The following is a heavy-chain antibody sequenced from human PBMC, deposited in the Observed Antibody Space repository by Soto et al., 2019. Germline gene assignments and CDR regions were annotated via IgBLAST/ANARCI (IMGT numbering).Heavy chain of an antibody. D-gene: IGHD6-6*01. J-gene: IGHJ6*02. CDR1: GFTFSDYI. Sequence: QVHLVESGGDVVQPGRSLRLSCAASGFTFSDYIIHWVRQAPGKGLEWVTLISTDETSKYFAESVKGRFTISRDNSKNTVNLQMNSLRPEDTAVYYCARQAIGARKHHYKHLDVWGQGTTFTVSS. CDR2: ISTDETSK. CDR3: ARQAIGARKHHYKHLDV. V-gene: IGHV3-30-3*01.